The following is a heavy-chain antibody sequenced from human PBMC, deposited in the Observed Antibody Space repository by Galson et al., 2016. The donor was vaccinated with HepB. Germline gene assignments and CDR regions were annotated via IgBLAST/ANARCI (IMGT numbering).Heavy chain of an antibody. V-gene: IGHV3-23*01. D-gene: IGHD2-2*01. J-gene: IGHJ4*02. CDR2: ISDGGTA. CDR1: GFTFKYHA. CDR3: ARVSGPWVGVPAAKVYFDF. Sequence: SLRLSCAASGFTFKYHAMSWVRQAPGSGLEWVAVISDGGTAHYADSVKGRFTISRDNSKNTVYLQMDSLRAEDRAEYYCARVSGPWVGVPAAKVYFDFWGQGTLVIVSP.